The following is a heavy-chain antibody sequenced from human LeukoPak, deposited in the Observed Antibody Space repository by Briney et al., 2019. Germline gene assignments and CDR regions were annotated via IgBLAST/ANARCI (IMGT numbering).Heavy chain of an antibody. CDR3: ARDVSTRAAGTTNWFDP. Sequence: SETLSLTCTVSGGSISSGGYYWSWLRQHPGKGLEWIGYIYYSGSTYYNPSLKSRVTISVDTSKNQFSLKLSSVTAADTAVYYCARDVSTRAAGTTNWFDPWGQGTLVTVSS. CDR2: IYYSGST. V-gene: IGHV4-31*03. J-gene: IGHJ5*02. D-gene: IGHD6-13*01. CDR1: GGSISSGGYY.